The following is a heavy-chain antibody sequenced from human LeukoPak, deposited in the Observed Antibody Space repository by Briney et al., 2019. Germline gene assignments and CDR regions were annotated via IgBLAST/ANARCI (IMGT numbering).Heavy chain of an antibody. V-gene: IGHV5-51*01. D-gene: IGHD1-7*01. CDR1: GYSFTNYW. CDR2: IYPGDSET. CDR3: TRQLELQNYYGMDV. Sequence: GESLKISCKGSGYSFTNYWIGWVRQMPGKGLEWMGIIYPGDSETTYSPSFQGQVTFSADKSISSAYLRWSSLKASDTAMYYCTRQLELQNYYGMDVWGQGTTVTVSS. J-gene: IGHJ6*02.